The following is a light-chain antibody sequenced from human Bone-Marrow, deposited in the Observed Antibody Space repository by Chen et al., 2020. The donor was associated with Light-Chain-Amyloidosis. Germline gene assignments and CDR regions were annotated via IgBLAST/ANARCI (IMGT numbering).Light chain of an antibody. CDR3: QAFDINNEWV. CDR1: GGASASNY. V-gene: IGLV6-57*02. J-gene: IGLJ3*02. CDR2: EDD. Sequence: LTQPHSVSGSPGETLTISCTGSGGASASNYVQWYQQRPGSAPTTVIFEDDQRPSRVPDRFFGSIDSSSNSAYLTISGLRSEDEGDYYCQAFDINNEWVFGGGTKVTVL.